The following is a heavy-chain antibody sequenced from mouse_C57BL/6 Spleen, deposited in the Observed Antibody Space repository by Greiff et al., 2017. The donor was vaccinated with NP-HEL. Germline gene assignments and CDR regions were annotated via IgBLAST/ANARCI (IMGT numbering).Heavy chain of an antibody. D-gene: IGHD2-4*01. CDR1: GYTFTSYW. V-gene: IGHV1-55*01. J-gene: IGHJ4*01. CDR2: FYPGSGST. Sequence: VQLQQPGAELVKPGASGKMSCKASGYTFTSYWITWVKRRPGQGLEWIGDFYPGSGSTNYNEKFKSKATLTVDTSSSTAYMQLSSLTSEDSAVYYCARTGYDYDGLTMDYWGQGTSVTVSS. CDR3: ARTGYDYDGLTMDY.